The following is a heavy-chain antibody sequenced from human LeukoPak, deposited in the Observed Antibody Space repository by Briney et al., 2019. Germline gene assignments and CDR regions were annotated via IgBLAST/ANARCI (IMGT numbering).Heavy chain of an antibody. CDR2: ISSSSSYI. CDR1: GFTFSSYS. J-gene: IGHJ4*02. Sequence: GGSLRLSCAASGFTFSSYSMSWVRQAPGNGLDWVSSISSSSSYIYYADSVKGRFTISRDNAKNSLYLQMNSLRAEDTAVYYCAISPGYSYGYSYWGQGTLVTVSS. V-gene: IGHV3-21*01. D-gene: IGHD5-18*01. CDR3: AISPGYSYGYSY.